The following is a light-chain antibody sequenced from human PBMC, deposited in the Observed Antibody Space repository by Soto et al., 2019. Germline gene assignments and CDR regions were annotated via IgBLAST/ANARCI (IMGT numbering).Light chain of an antibody. CDR2: GAS. J-gene: IGKJ4*01. CDR3: QQYSSSSLT. CDR1: QSVSSSY. Sequence: EIVLTQSPGTLSLCPGERATLSCRASQSVSSSYLAWYQQKPGQGTRLLIYGASSRAPGIPDRFSGSGSGTDFTLTISRLEPEDFAVYYCQQYSSSSLTFGGGTKVDIK. V-gene: IGKV3-20*01.